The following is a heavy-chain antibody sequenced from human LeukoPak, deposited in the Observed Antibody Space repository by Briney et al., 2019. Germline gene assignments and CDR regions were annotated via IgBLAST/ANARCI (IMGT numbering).Heavy chain of an antibody. D-gene: IGHD5-24*01. CDR3: AKQSGAMANFDH. CDR1: GFTFSTYA. CDR2: IWFDGTKI. Sequence: QAGGSLRLSCAASGFTFSTYAMSWVRQAPGKGLEWLATIWFDGTKIYYADSVKGRFTISRDNTKNTLYLLMDTLRAEDTAVYYCAKQSGAMANFDHWGQGTLVTVSS. V-gene: IGHV3-33*06. J-gene: IGHJ4*02.